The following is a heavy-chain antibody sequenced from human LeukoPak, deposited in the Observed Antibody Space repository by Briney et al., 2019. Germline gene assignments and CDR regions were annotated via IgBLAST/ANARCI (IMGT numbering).Heavy chain of an antibody. V-gene: IGHV4-59*01. CDR2: IYYSGST. CDR3: ASSRVDSSGYYFDY. Sequence: PSETLSLTCTVSGGSISSYYWSWIWQPPGKGLEWIGYIYYSGSTNYNPSLKSRVTISVDTSKNQFSLKLSSVTAADTAVYYCASSRVDSSGYYFDYWGQGTLVTVSS. D-gene: IGHD3-22*01. J-gene: IGHJ4*02. CDR1: GGSISSYY.